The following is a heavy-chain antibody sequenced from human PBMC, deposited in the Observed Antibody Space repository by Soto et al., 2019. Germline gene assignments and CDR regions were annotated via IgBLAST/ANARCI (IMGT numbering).Heavy chain of an antibody. J-gene: IGHJ4*02. CDR3: ARGPNRFYFDY. V-gene: IGHV4-39*06. Sequence: SETLSLTCTVSGGSISSSGYYWGWIRQPPGKGLEWIGYIYYTGSTYYNPSLESRVTISVGTSKNQFPLKLTSVTAADTAVYYCARGPNRFYFDYWGQGALVTVSS. CDR2: IYYTGST. CDR1: GGSISSSGYY. D-gene: IGHD3-3*01.